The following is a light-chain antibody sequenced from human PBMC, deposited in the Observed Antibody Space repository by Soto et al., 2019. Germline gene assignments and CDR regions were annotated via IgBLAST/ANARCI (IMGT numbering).Light chain of an antibody. J-gene: IGKJ1*01. V-gene: IGKV1-39*01. CDR3: QQTHSTLTWT. CDR1: QNINSY. Sequence: DIQMTQSPSSLPASVGGRVTITCRASQNINSYLNWYQQKPGKAPKLLIYAASRLQSGVPSRFSGSGSGTDFTLTISSLQPEDFASYYCQQTHSTLTWTFGQGTKVDIK. CDR2: AAS.